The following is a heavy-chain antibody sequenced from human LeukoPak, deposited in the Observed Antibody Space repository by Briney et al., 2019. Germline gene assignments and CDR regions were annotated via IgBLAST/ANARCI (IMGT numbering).Heavy chain of an antibody. CDR2: INPSGGST. CDR1: GYTFTSYY. V-gene: IGHV1-46*01. Sequence: ASVKVSCKASGYTFTSYYMHWVRQAPGQGLEWMGIINPSGGSTSYAQKFQGRVTMTRDTSTSTVYMELSSLRSEDTAVYYCARAGTYDFWSGSYYYYGMDVWGQGTTVTVSS. J-gene: IGHJ6*02. D-gene: IGHD3-3*01. CDR3: ARAGTYDFWSGSYYYYGMDV.